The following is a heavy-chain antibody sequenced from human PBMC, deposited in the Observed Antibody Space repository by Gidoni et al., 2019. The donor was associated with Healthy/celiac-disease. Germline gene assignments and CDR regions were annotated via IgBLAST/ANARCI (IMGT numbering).Heavy chain of an antibody. CDR2: IIPIFGTA. Sequence: QVQLVQSGAEVKKPGSSVKVSCKASGGTFSSYPISWGRQAPGQGLEWMGGIIPIFGTANYAQKFQGRVTITADESTSTAYMELSSLRSEDTAVYYCARALRYCSSTSCFGYYYYMDVWGKGTTVTVSS. CDR3: ARALRYCSSTSCFGYYYYMDV. J-gene: IGHJ6*03. CDR1: GGTFSSYP. D-gene: IGHD2-2*01. V-gene: IGHV1-69*01.